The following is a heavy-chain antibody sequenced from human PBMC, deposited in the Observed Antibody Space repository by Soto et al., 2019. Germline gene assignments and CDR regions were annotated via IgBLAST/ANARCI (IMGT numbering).Heavy chain of an antibody. J-gene: IGHJ6*02. V-gene: IGHV3-30-3*01. CDR3: ARDYDFWSAMGDYYYYYGMDV. Sequence: PGGSLRLSCAASGFTFSSYAMHWVRQAPGKGLEWVAVISYDGSNKYYADSVKGRFTISRDNSKNTLYLQMNSLRAEDTAVYYCARDYDFWSAMGDYYYYYGMDVWGQGTTVTVSS. CDR1: GFTFSSYA. CDR2: ISYDGSNK. D-gene: IGHD3-3*01.